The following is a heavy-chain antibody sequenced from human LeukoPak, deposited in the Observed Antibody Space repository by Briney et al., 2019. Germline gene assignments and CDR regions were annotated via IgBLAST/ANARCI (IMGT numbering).Heavy chain of an antibody. J-gene: IGHJ6*02. V-gene: IGHV4-4*07. D-gene: IGHD3-22*01. CDR1: GGSISSYY. Sequence: PSETLSLTCTVSGGSISSYYWSWIRQPAGKGLEWIGRIYTSGSTNYNPSLKSRVIMSVDTPKNQFSLKLSSVTAADTAVYYCARDRVESSGYYYYYGIDVWGQGTTVTVSS. CDR3: ARDRVESSGYYYYYGIDV. CDR2: IYTSGST.